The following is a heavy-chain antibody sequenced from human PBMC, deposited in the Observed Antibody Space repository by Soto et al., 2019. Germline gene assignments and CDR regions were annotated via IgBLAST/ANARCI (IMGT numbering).Heavy chain of an antibody. Sequence: GGSLRLSCAASGFTFSSYAMSWVRQAPGKGLEWVSAISGSGGSTYYADSVKGRFTISRDNSKNTLYLQMNSLRAEDTAVYYCANGVCSGGSRPTLWGQGTLVTVSS. D-gene: IGHD2-15*01. V-gene: IGHV3-23*01. J-gene: IGHJ4*02. CDR3: ANGVCSGGSRPTL. CDR1: GFTFSSYA. CDR2: ISGSGGST.